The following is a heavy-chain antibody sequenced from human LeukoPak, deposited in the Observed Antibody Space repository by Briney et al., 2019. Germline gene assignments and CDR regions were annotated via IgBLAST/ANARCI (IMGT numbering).Heavy chain of an antibody. CDR1: GFTFSDHY. CDR3: SRGATAGTNYYYGLDV. CDR2: TRNKAKSYTT. D-gene: IGHD6-13*01. J-gene: IGHJ6*02. Sequence: PGGSLRLSCAASGFTFSDHYMDWVRQAPGKGLEWVGRTRNKAKSYTTEYAASVKGRFTISRDDSKNSLYLQMNSLKTEDTALYYRSRGATAGTNYYYGLDVWGQGTTVTVSS. V-gene: IGHV3-72*01.